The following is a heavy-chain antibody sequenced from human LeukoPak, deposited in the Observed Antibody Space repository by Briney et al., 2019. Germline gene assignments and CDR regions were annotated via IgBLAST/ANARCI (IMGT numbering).Heavy chain of an antibody. CDR3: ARDPSGYDSSWFDP. Sequence: ASVKVSCKASGYTFTGYYMHWVRQAPGQGLEWMGWINPNSGGTNYAQKFQGRVTMTRDTSISTAYMELSRLRSDDTAVYYCARDPSGYDSSWFDPWGQGTLVTVSS. D-gene: IGHD5-12*01. V-gene: IGHV1-2*02. CDR2: INPNSGGT. J-gene: IGHJ5*02. CDR1: GYTFTGYY.